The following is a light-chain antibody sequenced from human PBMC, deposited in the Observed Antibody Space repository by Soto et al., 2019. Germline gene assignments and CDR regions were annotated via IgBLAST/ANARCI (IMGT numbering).Light chain of an antibody. Sequence: DIQMTQSPSTLSASVGDRVTITCRASQSISSWLAWYQQKPGKAPKLLIYDDSNLESGVPSRFSGSGSGTEFSLTISSLQADDFATYYCQQYNYYWTFGQGTKVDIK. V-gene: IGKV1-5*01. CDR1: QSISSW. CDR2: DDS. J-gene: IGKJ1*01. CDR3: QQYNYYWT.